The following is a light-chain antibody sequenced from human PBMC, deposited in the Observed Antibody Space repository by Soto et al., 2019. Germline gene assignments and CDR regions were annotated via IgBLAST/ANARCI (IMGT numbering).Light chain of an antibody. V-gene: IGKV3-20*01. J-gene: IGKJ1*01. Sequence: EIVLTQSPGTLSLSPGERATLSCRASQSVSTNYLAWYQRKPGQAPRLLIYGAISWATDIPNRFSASGSGTAFTLTITRLKAEDFAVYYCQQYGSSPPTFGQGTKVEIK. CDR2: GAI. CDR3: QQYGSSPPT. CDR1: QSVSTNY.